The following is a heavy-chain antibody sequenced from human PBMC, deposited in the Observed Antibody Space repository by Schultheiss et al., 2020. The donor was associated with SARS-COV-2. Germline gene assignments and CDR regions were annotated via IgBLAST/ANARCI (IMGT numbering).Heavy chain of an antibody. Sequence: GGSLRLSCAASGFTFSDYYMSWIRQAPGKGLEWVGRIKSKTDGGTTDYAAPVKGRFTISRDNAKNSLYLQMNSLRAEDTAVYYCARGLDVVVPAVQQDYFDYWGQGTLVTVSS. V-gene: IGHV3-15*01. CDR2: IKSKTDGGTT. CDR1: GFTFSDYY. D-gene: IGHD2-2*01. CDR3: ARGLDVVVPAVQQDYFDY. J-gene: IGHJ4*02.